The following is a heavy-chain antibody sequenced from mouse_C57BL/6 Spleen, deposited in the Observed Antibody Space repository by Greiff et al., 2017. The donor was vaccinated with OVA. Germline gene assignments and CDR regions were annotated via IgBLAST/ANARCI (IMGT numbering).Heavy chain of an antibody. V-gene: IGHV1-22*01. J-gene: IGHJ2*01. CDR1: GYTFTDYN. CDR3: ATGGLYYFDY. CDR2: INPNNGGT. Sequence: VQLQQSGPELVKPGASVKMSCKASGYTFTDYNMHWVKQSHGKSLEWIGYINPNNGGTSYNQKFKGTATLTVNKSSSTAYMELRSLTSEDSAVYYCATGGLYYFDYWGQGTTLTVSS.